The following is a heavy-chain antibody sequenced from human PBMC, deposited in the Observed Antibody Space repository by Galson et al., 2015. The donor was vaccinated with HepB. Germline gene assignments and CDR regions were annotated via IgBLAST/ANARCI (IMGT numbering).Heavy chain of an antibody. J-gene: IGHJ6*02. Sequence: SLRLSCAASGFTFSSYWMNWVRQAPGKGLEWVAHINQDGSSKYYVYSVKGRFTISRDNAKDSVYLQLDSLRAEDTAVNYCARRISLVRGITTKPDYYYGMDVWGQGTTVTVAS. CDR2: INQDGSSK. V-gene: IGHV3-7*03. CDR1: GFTFSSYW. D-gene: IGHD3-10*01. CDR3: ARRISLVRGITTKPDYYYGMDV.